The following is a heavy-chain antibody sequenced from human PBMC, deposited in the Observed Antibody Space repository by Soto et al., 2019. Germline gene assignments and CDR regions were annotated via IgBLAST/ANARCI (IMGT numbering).Heavy chain of an antibody. Sequence: QVQLQESGPGLVKPSETLSLTCTVSGGSIDGRNCAWIRQPPGKGLEWLGYVYYDGGSSYNPSVKCPLTLSMDTSKSQFSLQLRSVTAADSAVYYCVRQGIGNLHGLVDVWGRGTTVTVSS. CDR2: VYYDGGS. J-gene: IGHJ6*02. CDR3: VRQGIGNLHGLVDV. D-gene: IGHD3-10*01. CDR1: GGSIDGRN. V-gene: IGHV4-59*08.